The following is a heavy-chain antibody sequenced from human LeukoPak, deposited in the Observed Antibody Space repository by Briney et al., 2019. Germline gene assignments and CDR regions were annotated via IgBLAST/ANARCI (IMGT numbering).Heavy chain of an antibody. Sequence: SETLSLTCTVSGGSISSSSYYWGWIRQPPGKGLEWIGSIYYSGSTYYNPSLKSRVTISVDTSKNQFSLKLSSVTAADTAVYYCAKPQQQLVPDYWGQGTLVTVSS. CDR3: AKPQQQLVPDY. CDR1: GGSISSSSYY. V-gene: IGHV4-39*07. J-gene: IGHJ4*02. CDR2: IYYSGST. D-gene: IGHD6-13*01.